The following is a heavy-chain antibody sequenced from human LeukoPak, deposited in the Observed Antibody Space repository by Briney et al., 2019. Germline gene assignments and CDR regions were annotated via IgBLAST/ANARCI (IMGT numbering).Heavy chain of an antibody. CDR3: AKVLITVFGVVRYDAFDV. V-gene: IGHV3-7*03. J-gene: IGHJ3*01. D-gene: IGHD3-3*01. Sequence: GGSLRLSCAASGFTFSNYWMNWVRQAPGKGLECLANIKQDGSETYYADSVKGRFTISRDNAKNSLYLQMNSLRAEDTAIYYCAKVLITVFGVVRYDAFDVWGQGTMVTVSS. CDR2: IKQDGSET. CDR1: GFTFSNYW.